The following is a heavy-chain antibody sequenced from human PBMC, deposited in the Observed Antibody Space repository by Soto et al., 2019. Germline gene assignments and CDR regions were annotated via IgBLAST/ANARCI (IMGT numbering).Heavy chain of an antibody. Sequence: EVQLVESGGGLVQPGGSLRLSCAASGFTVSSNYMSWVRQAPGKGLEWVSVIYSGGSTSYADSVKGRFTISRDYSKNTLYLHMNSLRAEDTAMYYCARDAFGDYGQQYFQHWGQCTLVTVSS. V-gene: IGHV3-66*01. CDR3: ARDAFGDYGQQYFQH. CDR1: GFTVSSNY. CDR2: IYSGGST. D-gene: IGHD4-17*01. J-gene: IGHJ1*01.